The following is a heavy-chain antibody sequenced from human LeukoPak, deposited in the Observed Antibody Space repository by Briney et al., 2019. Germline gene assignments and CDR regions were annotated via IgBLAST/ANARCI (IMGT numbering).Heavy chain of an antibody. V-gene: IGHV4-30-2*01. CDR1: GGSISSGGYS. CDR3: GRGRDYVWGSYRPKYYFDY. J-gene: IGHJ4*02. CDR2: IYHSGST. D-gene: IGHD3-16*02. Sequence: PSETLSLTCAVSGGSISSGGYSWSWIRQPPGKGLKWIGYIYHSGSTYYNPSLKSRVTISVDRSKNQFSLKLSSVTAADTAVYYCGRGRDYVWGSYRPKYYFDYWGQGTLVTVSS.